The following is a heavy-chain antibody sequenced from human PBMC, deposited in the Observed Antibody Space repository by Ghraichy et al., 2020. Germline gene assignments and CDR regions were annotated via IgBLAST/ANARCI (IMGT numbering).Heavy chain of an antibody. CDR1: GYTFTSYG. V-gene: IGHV1-18*01. CDR2: ISAYNGNT. CDR3: ARRYYDSSGYYYYYYGMDV. D-gene: IGHD3-22*01. Sequence: ASVKVSCKASGYTFTSYGISWVGQAPGQGLEWMGWISAYNGNTNYAQKLQGRVTMTTDTSTSTAYMELRSLRSDDTAVYYCARRYYDSSGYYYYYYGMDVWGQGTTVTVSS. J-gene: IGHJ6*02.